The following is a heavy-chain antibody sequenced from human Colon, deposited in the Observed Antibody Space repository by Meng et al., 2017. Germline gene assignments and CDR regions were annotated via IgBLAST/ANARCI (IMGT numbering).Heavy chain of an antibody. CDR1: GGSISSYS. CDR3: ARGNWGHYFFDS. V-gene: IGHV4-59*01. D-gene: IGHD7-27*01. CDR2: VYYCGSS. J-gene: IGHJ4*02. Sequence: SETLSLTCTVAGGSISSYSWNWVRQPPGKGLEWIGYVYYCGSSSYNPSLKSRVTISVATSKTQFSLMLTSLTAADTTLYYCARGNWGHYFFDSWGQGALVTVSS.